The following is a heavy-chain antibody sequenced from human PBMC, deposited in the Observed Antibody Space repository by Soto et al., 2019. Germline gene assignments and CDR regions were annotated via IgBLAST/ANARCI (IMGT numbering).Heavy chain of an antibody. D-gene: IGHD3-10*01. CDR2: IVVGSGNT. CDR1: FITFTNSA. CDR3: ARDWGRGQFLSNKDY. V-gene: IGHV1-58*01. Sequence: GSSGKPSSKACFITFTNSAVQWVRQARGQRHEWIGWIVVGSGNTNYAQKFQERVTITRDMSTSTAYMELSSLRSDDTAVYYCARDWGRGQFLSNKDYWG. J-gene: IGHJ4*01.